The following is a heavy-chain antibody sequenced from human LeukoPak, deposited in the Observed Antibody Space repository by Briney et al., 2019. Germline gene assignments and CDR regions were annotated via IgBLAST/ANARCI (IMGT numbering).Heavy chain of an antibody. CDR3: ARVQGYCSSTSCHFDY. CDR1: GFTFDDYG. V-gene: IGHV3-20*04. CDR2: INWNGGST. D-gene: IGHD2-2*01. Sequence: GGSLRLSCAASGFTFDDYGMRWVRQAPGKGLEWVSGINWNGGSTGYADSVKGRFTISRDNAKNSLYLQMNSLRAEDTALYYCARVQGYCSSTSCHFDYWGQGTLVTVSS. J-gene: IGHJ4*02.